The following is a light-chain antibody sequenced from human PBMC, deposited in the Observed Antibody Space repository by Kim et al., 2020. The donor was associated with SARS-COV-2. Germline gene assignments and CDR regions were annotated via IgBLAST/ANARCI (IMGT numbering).Light chain of an antibody. Sequence: QLVLTQSPSASASLGASVKLTCTLSSGHSNYAIAWHQQQTEKGPRYLMKLNSDGSHKKGDGIPDRFSGYSSGAERYLTISSLQSEDEGDYYCQTWGTGIWVFGGGTQLTVL. V-gene: IGLV4-69*01. J-gene: IGLJ3*02. CDR3: QTWGTGIWV. CDR2: LNSDGSH. CDR1: SGHSNYA.